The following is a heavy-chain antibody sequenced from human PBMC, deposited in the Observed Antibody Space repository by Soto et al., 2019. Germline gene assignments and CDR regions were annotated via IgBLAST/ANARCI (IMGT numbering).Heavy chain of an antibody. CDR1: GGSISSYY. CDR3: ARLGFGELLGFDY. D-gene: IGHD3-10*01. Sequence: SETLSLTCTVSGGSISSYYWSWIRQPPGKGLEWIGYIYYSGSTNYNPSLKSRVTISVDTSKNQFSLKLSSVTAADTAVYYCARLGFGELLGFDYWGQGTLVTV. J-gene: IGHJ4*02. V-gene: IGHV4-59*08. CDR2: IYYSGST.